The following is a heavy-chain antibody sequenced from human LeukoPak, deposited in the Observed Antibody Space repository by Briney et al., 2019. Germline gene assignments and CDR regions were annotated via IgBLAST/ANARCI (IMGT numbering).Heavy chain of an antibody. V-gene: IGHV3-7*01. CDR1: GFTFSTYW. CDR2: IKQDGSEI. Sequence: GGSLRLSCAASGFTFSTYWMSWVRQAPGRGLEWVANIKQDGSEIYYVDSVKGRFTISRDNSRNMLYLQMNSLRVEDTAMYSCARDPAGNRGNFDYWGQGTLVTVSS. D-gene: IGHD6-13*01. CDR3: ARDPAGNRGNFDY. J-gene: IGHJ4*02.